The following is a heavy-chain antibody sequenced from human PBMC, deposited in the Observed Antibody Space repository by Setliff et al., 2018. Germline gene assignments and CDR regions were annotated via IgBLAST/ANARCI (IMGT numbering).Heavy chain of an antibody. V-gene: IGHV7-4-1*02. CDR1: GHSFSTYA. Sequence: ASVKVSCKASGHSFSTYAMSWIRQAPGQGLEWMEWINTNTGNPSYAQGFTGRFVFSLDTSVSTAYLQISSLKPEDTAMYYCARASRFATIVWKGDYYMDVWGKGTTVTVSS. J-gene: IGHJ6*03. D-gene: IGHD3-16*02. CDR2: INTNTGNP. CDR3: ARASRFATIVWKGDYYMDV.